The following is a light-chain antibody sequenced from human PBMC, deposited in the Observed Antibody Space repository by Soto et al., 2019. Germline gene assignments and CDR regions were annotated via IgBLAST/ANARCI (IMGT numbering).Light chain of an antibody. Sequence: QSALTQPASVSGSPGQSITISCTGTSSDVGGYNYVSWYQQLPGKVPKLMIYEVFRRPSGISDRFSGSKSGNTASLTISGLQAEDEADYYCYSYTTTRTFVFGGGTKVTVL. CDR1: SSDVGGYNY. CDR2: EVF. J-gene: IGLJ2*01. CDR3: YSYTTTRTFV. V-gene: IGLV2-14*03.